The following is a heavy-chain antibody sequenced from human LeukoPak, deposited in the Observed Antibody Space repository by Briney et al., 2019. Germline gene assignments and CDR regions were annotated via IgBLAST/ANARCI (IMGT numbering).Heavy chain of an antibody. V-gene: IGHV3-23*01. Sequence: PGGSLRLSCAASGFTFSSYSMSWVRQAPGKGLEWVSLISGSGDTTNYADSVKGRFTISRDNSKNTLYLQMNSLRADDTAVFYCASHGGLWGQGTLVTVSS. CDR2: ISGSGDTT. D-gene: IGHD5-12*01. CDR1: GFTFSSYS. J-gene: IGHJ4*02. CDR3: ASHGGL.